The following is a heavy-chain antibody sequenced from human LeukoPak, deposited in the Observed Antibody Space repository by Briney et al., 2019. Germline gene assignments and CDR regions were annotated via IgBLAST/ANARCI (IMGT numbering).Heavy chain of an antibody. J-gene: IGHJ5*02. CDR3: ARAAERDWFDP. Sequence: ASVKVSCKASGYTFTSYDINWVRQAPGQGLEWMGIINPSGGSTSYAQKFQGRVTMTRDTSTSTVYMELSSLRSEDTAVYYCARAAERDWFDPWGQGTLVTVSS. D-gene: IGHD5-24*01. V-gene: IGHV1-46*01. CDR1: GYTFTSYD. CDR2: INPSGGST.